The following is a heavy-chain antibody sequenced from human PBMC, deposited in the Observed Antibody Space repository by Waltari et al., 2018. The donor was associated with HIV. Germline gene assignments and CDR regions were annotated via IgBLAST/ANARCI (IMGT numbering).Heavy chain of an antibody. CDR3: ARKYSSSWGAPFDY. CDR1: GFTLRSHG. CDR2: IWYDGSKK. D-gene: IGHD6-13*01. V-gene: IGHV3-33*01. J-gene: IGHJ4*02. Sequence: QVQLVESGGGVVQPGRSLRLSCATSGFTLRSHGMHWVRQAPGKGLEWVTVIWYDGSKKYYADSVKGRFTISRDNSKNTLYLQMNSLRIEDTAVYYCARKYSSSWGAPFDYWGQGTLVTVSS.